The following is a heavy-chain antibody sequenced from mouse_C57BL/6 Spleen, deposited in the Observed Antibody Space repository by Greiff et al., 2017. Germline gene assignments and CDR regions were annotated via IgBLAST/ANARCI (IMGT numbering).Heavy chain of an antibody. J-gene: IGHJ4*01. D-gene: IGHD2-4*01. CDR3: GRSGDYDGGYYAMDY. V-gene: IGHV1-80*01. CDR1: GYAFSSYW. Sequence: VQLQQSGAELVKPGASVKISCKASGYAFSSYWMNWVKQRPGKGLEWIGQIYPGDGDTNYNGKFKGKATLTADKSSSTAYMQLSSLTSEDSAVYVCGRSGDYDGGYYAMDYWGQGTSVTVSS. CDR2: IYPGDGDT.